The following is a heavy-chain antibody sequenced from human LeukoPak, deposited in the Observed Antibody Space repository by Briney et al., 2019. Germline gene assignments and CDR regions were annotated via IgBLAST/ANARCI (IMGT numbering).Heavy chain of an antibody. Sequence: GGSLRLSCAASVFTVSSNYMMGWVRQAPGKGLEWVSGIYSGGDTYYGDSVKGRFTISRDNSNNTLYLQMDSLRAEDTAVYYCASSYFDNRGSGYFQHWGQGTLVTVSS. J-gene: IGHJ1*01. CDR3: ASSYFDNRGSGYFQH. CDR2: IYSGGDT. D-gene: IGHD3-22*01. CDR1: VFTVSSNY. V-gene: IGHV3-53*01.